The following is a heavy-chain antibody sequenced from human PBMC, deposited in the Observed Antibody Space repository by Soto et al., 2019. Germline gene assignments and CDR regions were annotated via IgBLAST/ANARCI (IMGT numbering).Heavy chain of an antibody. Sequence: QVQLVESGGGLVKPGGSLRLSCAASGFTFSDYYMNWIRQAPGKGLEWVSYISRSSTYTNYADSVKGRFTISRDNAKNSMYLQMNSLRAEDTAVYYCARDRYGPGWFDPWGQGTLVTVSS. V-gene: IGHV3-11*05. CDR3: ARDRYGPGWFDP. D-gene: IGHD5-18*01. CDR1: GFTFSDYY. J-gene: IGHJ5*02. CDR2: ISRSSTYT.